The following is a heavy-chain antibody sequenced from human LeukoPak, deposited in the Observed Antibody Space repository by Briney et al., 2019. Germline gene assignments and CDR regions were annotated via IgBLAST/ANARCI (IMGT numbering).Heavy chain of an antibody. CDR3: TTDPQLLWFGDNWFDP. D-gene: IGHD3-10*01. J-gene: IGHJ5*02. V-gene: IGHV3-15*01. Sequence: GGSLRLSCAASGITFSNAWMNWVRQAPGKGLEWVGRIKSKTDGGTTDYAAPVKGRFTISRDDSKNTLHLQMNSLRTEDTAVYYCTTDPQLLWFGDNWFDPWGQGTPVTVSS. CDR1: GITFSNAW. CDR2: IKSKTDGGTT.